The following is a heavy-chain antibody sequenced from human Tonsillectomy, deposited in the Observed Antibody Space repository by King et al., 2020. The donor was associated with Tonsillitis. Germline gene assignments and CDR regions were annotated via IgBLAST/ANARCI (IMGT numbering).Heavy chain of an antibody. D-gene: IGHD3-22*01. Sequence: VQLVESGGGFIQPGGSRRLSGAASGFTVSSNYMSGVVQVPGKGLEWVSVSDSGGSTYYDDSVKGRFTISRDNYRNTRYLQMNSLRAEDTAVYYCASVLRGNYYDSSGYPAYWGQGTLVTVSS. CDR1: GFTVSSNY. V-gene: IGHV3-53*01. CDR2: SDSGGST. J-gene: IGHJ4*02. CDR3: ASVLRGNYYDSSGYPAY.